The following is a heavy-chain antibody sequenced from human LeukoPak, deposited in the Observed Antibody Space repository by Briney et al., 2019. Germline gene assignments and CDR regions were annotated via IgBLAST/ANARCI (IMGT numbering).Heavy chain of an antibody. Sequence: RGGSLRLTCAPSGFTFSSYAIHWVRQAPGKELEWVTVIAYAGNSKYYADSLKGRFTISRDNPKNTVYLQMSTLRAEATAVYYCARLVSAWRISNSERAFDYWGQGTLVTVSS. CDR1: GFTFSSYA. CDR2: IAYAGNSK. V-gene: IGHV3-30*14. CDR3: ARLVSAWRISNSERAFDY. J-gene: IGHJ4*02. D-gene: IGHD4-23*01.